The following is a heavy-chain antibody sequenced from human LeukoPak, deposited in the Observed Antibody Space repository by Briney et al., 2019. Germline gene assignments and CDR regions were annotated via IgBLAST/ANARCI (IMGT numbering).Heavy chain of an antibody. CDR3: ARVLSSGWAGFDY. V-gene: IGHV4-59*01. Sequence: SETLSLTCTVSGGSISSYYWTWIRQPPGKGLEWIAHIYYSGTTNYNPSLKSRVTISVDTSKNQFPLKLSSVTAADTAVYYCARVLSSGWAGFDYWGQGALVTVSS. J-gene: IGHJ4*02. D-gene: IGHD6-19*01. CDR1: GGSISSYY. CDR2: IYYSGTT.